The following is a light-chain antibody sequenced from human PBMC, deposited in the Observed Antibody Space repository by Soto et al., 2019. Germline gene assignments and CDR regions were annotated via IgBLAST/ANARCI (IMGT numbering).Light chain of an antibody. V-gene: IGKV1-5*01. CDR2: DAS. CDR1: QSISSW. Sequence: DIQMTQSPSTLSASVGDRVTITCRASQSISSWLAWYQQKPGKAPKLLIYDASSLESGVPSRFSGSGSGSEFTLTISSLQPDDFATYYCQQYNSYPHTFGGGTKVEIK. J-gene: IGKJ4*01. CDR3: QQYNSYPHT.